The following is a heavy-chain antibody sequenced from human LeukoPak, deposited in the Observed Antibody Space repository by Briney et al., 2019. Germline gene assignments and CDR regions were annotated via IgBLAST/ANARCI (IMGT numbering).Heavy chain of an antibody. D-gene: IGHD3-10*01. J-gene: IGHJ3*02. Sequence: GSLRLSCAASGFTFSSYEMNWVRQPPGKALEWIGNIFYTGGTYYSPSLKSRVTISLDTSRNQFSLRLNSVTAADTAVYYCAKSNGYGLIDIWGQGTMVTVSS. V-gene: IGHV4-59*12. CDR3: AKSNGYGLIDI. CDR1: GFTFSSYE. CDR2: IFYTGGT.